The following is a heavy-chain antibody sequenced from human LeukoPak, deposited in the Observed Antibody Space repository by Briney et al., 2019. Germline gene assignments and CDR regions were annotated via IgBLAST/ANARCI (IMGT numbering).Heavy chain of an antibody. CDR3: ARDVRGAVAGNDYYMDV. Sequence: ASVKVSCKASGYTFSGYFMHWVRQAPGQGLEWMGWINPNSGGTNYAPKFQGRVSMTRDTSISTVYMDLSSLRSDDTALFYCARDVRGAVAGNDYYMDVWGKGTTVTVSS. CDR2: INPNSGGT. V-gene: IGHV1-2*02. J-gene: IGHJ6*03. CDR1: GYTFSGYF. D-gene: IGHD6-13*01.